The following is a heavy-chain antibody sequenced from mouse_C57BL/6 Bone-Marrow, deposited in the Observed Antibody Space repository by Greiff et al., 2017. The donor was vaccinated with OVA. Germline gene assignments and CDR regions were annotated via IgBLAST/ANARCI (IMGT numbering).Heavy chain of an antibody. Sequence: QVQLQQSGAELAKPGASVKLSCKASGYTFTSYWMHWVKQRPGQGLEWIGYINPSSGYTKYNQKCKDKATLTADTSSSTAYMQLSSLTDEDSAVYDCARDGWLLRFAYWGQGTLVTVSA. J-gene: IGHJ3*01. V-gene: IGHV1-7*01. D-gene: IGHD2-3*01. CDR1: GYTFTSYW. CDR3: ARDGWLLRFAY. CDR2: INPSSGYT.